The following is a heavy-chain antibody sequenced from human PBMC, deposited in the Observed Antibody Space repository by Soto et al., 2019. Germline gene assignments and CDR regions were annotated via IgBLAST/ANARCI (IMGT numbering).Heavy chain of an antibody. V-gene: IGHV4-39*01. Sequence: SETLSLTCTVSGGSISSSSYYWGWIRQPPGKGLEWIGSIYYSGGTYYNPSLKSRVTISVDTSKNQFSLKLSSVTAADTAVYYCASIAASFEFAPWGQGTLVTVSS. CDR3: ASIAASFEFAP. CDR1: GGSISSSSYY. J-gene: IGHJ5*02. CDR2: IYYSGGT. D-gene: IGHD6-25*01.